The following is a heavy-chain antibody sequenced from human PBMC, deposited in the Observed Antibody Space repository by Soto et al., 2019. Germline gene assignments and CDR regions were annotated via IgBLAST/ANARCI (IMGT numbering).Heavy chain of an antibody. J-gene: IGHJ4*02. CDR2: IIPILGIA. CDR3: ARGSRREGIRELLL. V-gene: IGHV1-69*02. Sequence: QVQLVQSGAEVKKPGSSVKVSCKASGGTFSSYTISWVRQAPGQGLEWMGRIIPILGIANYAQKFQGRVTITADKSTSTAYMELSSLRSEDTAVYYCARGSRREGIRELLLWGQGTLVTVSS. CDR1: GGTFSSYT. D-gene: IGHD1-26*01.